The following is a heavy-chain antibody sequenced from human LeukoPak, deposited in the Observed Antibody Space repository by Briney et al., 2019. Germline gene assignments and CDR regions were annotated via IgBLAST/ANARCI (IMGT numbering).Heavy chain of an antibody. CDR1: GGSISSSNW. CDR2: IYHSGST. CDR3: ARVRSYSSGWLYYFDY. Sequence: SGTLSLTCAVSGGSISSSNWWSWVRQPPGKGLEWIGEIYHSGSTNYNPSLKSRVTISVDKSKNQFSLKLSSVTAADTAVYYCARVRSYSSGWLYYFDYWGQGTLVTVSS. J-gene: IGHJ4*02. D-gene: IGHD6-19*01. V-gene: IGHV4-4*02.